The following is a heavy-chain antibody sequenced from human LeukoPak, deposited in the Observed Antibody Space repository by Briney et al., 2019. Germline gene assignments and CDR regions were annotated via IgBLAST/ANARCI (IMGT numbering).Heavy chain of an antibody. Sequence: ASVKVSCKVSGYTFTDYYMHWVQQAPGKGLEWMGLVDPEDGETIYAEKFQGRVTITADTSTDTAYMELSSLRSEDTAVYYCATVRKYSSSWYKSYYYYMDVWGTGTTVTVSS. J-gene: IGHJ6*03. CDR1: GYTFTDYY. CDR3: ATVRKYSSSWYKSYYYYMDV. D-gene: IGHD6-13*01. CDR2: VDPEDGET. V-gene: IGHV1-69-2*01.